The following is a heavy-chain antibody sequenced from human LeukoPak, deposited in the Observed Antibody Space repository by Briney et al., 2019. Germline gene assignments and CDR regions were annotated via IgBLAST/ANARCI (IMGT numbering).Heavy chain of an antibody. J-gene: IGHJ5*02. CDR1: GGSISSGSYY. Sequence: SQTLSLTCTVSGGSISSGSYYWSWIRQPAGKGLEWIGRIYTSGNTNYNPSLKTRVTISVDTSKNQFSLKLSSVTAADTAVYYCARGYQLLPFDPWGLGTLVTFSS. CDR2: IYTSGNT. D-gene: IGHD2-2*01. CDR3: ARGYQLLPFDP. V-gene: IGHV4-61*02.